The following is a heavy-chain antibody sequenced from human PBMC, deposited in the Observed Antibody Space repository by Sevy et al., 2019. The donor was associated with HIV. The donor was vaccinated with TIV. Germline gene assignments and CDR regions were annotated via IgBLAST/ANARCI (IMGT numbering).Heavy chain of an antibody. CDR3: ATTKDYYESSGSPFDD. D-gene: IGHD3-22*01. J-gene: IGHJ4*02. CDR2: FDPEDGET. CDR1: GKKVTQLA. Sequence: ASVKVSCKVSGKKVTQLAMHWVRQAPGKGLGWMATFDPEDGETFYAQNFQGRVTMTEDTSRDTAYMELSSLRSEDAAMYYCATTKDYYESSGSPFDDWGQGTLVTVSS. V-gene: IGHV1-24*01.